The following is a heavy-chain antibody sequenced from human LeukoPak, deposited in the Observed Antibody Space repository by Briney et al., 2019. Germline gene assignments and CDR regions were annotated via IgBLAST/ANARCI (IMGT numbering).Heavy chain of an antibody. Sequence: SETLSLTCGVYGGSFSGYYWSWIRQHPGKGLEWIGYIYYSGSTYYNPSLKSRVTISVDTSKNQFSLKLSSVTAADTAVYYCARVDYGDYRFDYWGQGTLVTVSS. D-gene: IGHD4-17*01. V-gene: IGHV4-31*11. J-gene: IGHJ4*02. CDR1: GGSFSGYY. CDR2: IYYSGST. CDR3: ARVDYGDYRFDY.